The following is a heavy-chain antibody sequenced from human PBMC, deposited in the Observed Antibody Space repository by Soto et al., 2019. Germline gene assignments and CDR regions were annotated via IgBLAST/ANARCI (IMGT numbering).Heavy chain of an antibody. D-gene: IGHD2-2*01. CDR2: IIPIFGTA. CDR1: GGTFSSYA. Sequence: QVQLVQSGAEVKKPGSSVKVSCKASGGTFSSYAITWVRQAPGQGLEWMGGIIPIFGTANYAQKFQGRVTITADKSTSTAYMELSSLRSEDTAVYYCARVGGTDIVVVPAEFDYWGQGTLVTVSS. CDR3: ARVGGTDIVVVPAEFDY. J-gene: IGHJ4*02. V-gene: IGHV1-69*06.